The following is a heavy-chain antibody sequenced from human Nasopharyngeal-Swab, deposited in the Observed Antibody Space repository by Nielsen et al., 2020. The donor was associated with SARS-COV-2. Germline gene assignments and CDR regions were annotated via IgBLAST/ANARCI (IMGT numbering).Heavy chain of an antibody. J-gene: IGHJ4*02. CDR2: INSDGSST. CDR1: GFTFSRYW. CDR3: ASDSGSFSPAHAY. Sequence: GGPLRLSSAASGFTFSRYWMHWVRQAPAKGLVWVSRINSDGSSTTYAHSVKGRFTISRDNAKNTLYLQMNTLGAEGTAVYYCASDSGSFSPAHAYWGQGTLVTVSS. V-gene: IGHV3-74*01. D-gene: IGHD3-10*01.